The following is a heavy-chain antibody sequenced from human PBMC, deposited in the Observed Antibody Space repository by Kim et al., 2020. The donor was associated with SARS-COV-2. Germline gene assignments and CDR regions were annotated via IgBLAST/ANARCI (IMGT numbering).Heavy chain of an antibody. D-gene: IGHD6-6*01. Sequence: GGSLRLSCAASGFTFSSYWMSWVRQAPGKGLEWVANIKQDGSEKYYVDSVKGRFTISRDNAKNSLYLQMNSLRAEDTAVYYCARDQSALTSIAALWFDPWGQGTLVTVSS. J-gene: IGHJ5*02. V-gene: IGHV3-7*03. CDR1: GFTFSSYW. CDR2: IKQDGSEK. CDR3: ARDQSALTSIAALWFDP.